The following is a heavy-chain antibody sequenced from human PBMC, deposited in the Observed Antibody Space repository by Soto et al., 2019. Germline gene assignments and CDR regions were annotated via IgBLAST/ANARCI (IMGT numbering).Heavy chain of an antibody. CDR1: GGSISSDSYY. V-gene: IGHV4-39*07. D-gene: IGHD2-2*01. CDR3: ARGTLVLVPAAPDY. J-gene: IGHJ4*02. CDR2: ISYSGST. Sequence: SETLSLTCTVSGGSISSDSYYWGWIRQSPGKGLEWIANISYSGSTYYNPTLKSRVTISVDRSKNQFSLKLSSVIAADTAVYYCARGTLVLVPAAPDYWGQGTLVTVSS.